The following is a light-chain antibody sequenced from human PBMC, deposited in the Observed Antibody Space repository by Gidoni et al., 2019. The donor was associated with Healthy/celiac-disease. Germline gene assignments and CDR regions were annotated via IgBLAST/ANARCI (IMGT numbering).Light chain of an antibody. CDR1: HDISNY. CDR3: QQYDNLRLT. Sequence: DIQMTQSPSSLSASVGDRVTITCQASHDISNYLNWYQQKPGKAPKLLIYDASNLETGVPSRFSGSGSGTDFTFTISSLQPEDIATYYCQQYDNLRLTFXGXTKVEIK. CDR2: DAS. J-gene: IGKJ4*01. V-gene: IGKV1-33*01.